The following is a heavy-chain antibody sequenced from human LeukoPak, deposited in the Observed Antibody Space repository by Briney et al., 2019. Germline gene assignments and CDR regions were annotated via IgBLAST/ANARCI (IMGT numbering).Heavy chain of an antibody. CDR3: AKERSSGWYGGPYFDY. Sequence: GGSLRLSCAASGFTFSSYGMHWVRQAPGKGLEWVAFIRYDGSNKYYADSVKGRFTISRDNSKNTLYLQMNSLRAEDTAVYYCAKERSSGWYGGPYFDYWGQGTLVTVSS. CDR2: IRYDGSNK. D-gene: IGHD6-19*01. CDR1: GFTFSSYG. V-gene: IGHV3-30*02. J-gene: IGHJ4*02.